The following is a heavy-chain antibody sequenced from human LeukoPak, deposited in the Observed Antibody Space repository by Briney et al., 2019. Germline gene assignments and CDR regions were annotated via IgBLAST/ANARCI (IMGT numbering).Heavy chain of an antibody. D-gene: IGHD3-22*01. J-gene: IGHJ4*02. CDR3: ARRYYYDSSGYYYFDC. CDR1: GGTFSSYA. V-gene: IGHV1-69*05. Sequence: SVKVSCKASGGTFSSYAISWVRQAPGQGLEWMGGIIPIFGTANYAQKFQGRVTITTDESTSTAYMELSSLRSEDTAVYYCARRYYYDSSGYYYFDCWGQGTLVTVSS. CDR2: IIPIFGTA.